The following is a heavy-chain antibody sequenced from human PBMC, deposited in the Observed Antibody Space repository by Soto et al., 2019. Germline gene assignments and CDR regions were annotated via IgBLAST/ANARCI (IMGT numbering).Heavy chain of an antibody. D-gene: IGHD3-10*01. CDR3: ARGDVLLWFGELLLTAFDI. V-gene: IGHV3-66*01. Sequence: GGSLRLSCAASGFTISSNYMSWVRQAPGKGLEWVSVIYSGGSTYYADSVKGRFTISRDNSKNTLYLQMSSLRAEDTAVYYCARGDVLLWFGELLLTAFDIWGQGTMVNVSS. CDR2: IYSGGST. CDR1: GFTISSNY. J-gene: IGHJ3*02.